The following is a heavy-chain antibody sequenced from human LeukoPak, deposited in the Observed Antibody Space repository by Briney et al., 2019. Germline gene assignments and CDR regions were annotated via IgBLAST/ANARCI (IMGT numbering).Heavy chain of an antibody. CDR3: ARGAIAAAGTEWFDP. V-gene: IGHV4-34*01. CDR2: INHSGST. CDR1: GGSFSGYY. D-gene: IGHD6-13*01. J-gene: IGHJ5*02. Sequence: SETLSLTCAVYGGSFSGYYWSWIRQPPGKGLEWIGEINHSGSTNYNPSLKSRATISVDTSKDQFSLKLSSVTAADTAVYYCARGAIAAAGTEWFDPWGQGTLVTVSP.